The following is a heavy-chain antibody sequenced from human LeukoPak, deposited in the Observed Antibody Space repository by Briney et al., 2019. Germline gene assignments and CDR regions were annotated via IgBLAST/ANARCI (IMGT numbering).Heavy chain of an antibody. CDR3: ARALWFGEFPPYYYYMDV. Sequence: ASVKVSCKASGGTFSSYAISWVRQAPGQGLEWMGGIIPIFGTAIYAQKFQGRVTITTDESTSTAYMELSSLRSEDTAVYYCARALWFGEFPPYYYYMDVWGKGTTVTVSS. CDR2: IIPIFGTA. J-gene: IGHJ6*03. V-gene: IGHV1-69*05. CDR1: GGTFSSYA. D-gene: IGHD3-10*01.